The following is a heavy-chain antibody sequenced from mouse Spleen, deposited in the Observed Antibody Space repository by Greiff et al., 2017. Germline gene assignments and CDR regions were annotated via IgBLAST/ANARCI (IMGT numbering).Heavy chain of an antibody. D-gene: IGHD3-1*01. Sequence: QVQLQQSGAELARPGASVKLSCKASGYTFTSYGISWVKQRTGQGLEWIGEIYPRSGNTYYNEKFKGKATLTADKSSCAAYMELRSLTSEDSAVYFCASPLGLGLRFAYWGQGTLVTVSA. CDR2: IYPRSGNT. CDR1: GYTFTSYG. J-gene: IGHJ3*01. V-gene: IGHV1-81*01. CDR3: ASPLGLGLRFAY.